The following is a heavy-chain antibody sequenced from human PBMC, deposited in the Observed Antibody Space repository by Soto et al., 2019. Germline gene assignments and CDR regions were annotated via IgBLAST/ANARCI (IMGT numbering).Heavy chain of an antibody. CDR3: ARVYCSTTTCHVQAFDS. J-gene: IGHJ4*02. CDR1: GFNFSSYE. Sequence: GGALRLSCAASGFNFSSYEMNWVRQAPGKTLEWVSYISSAGDSSYYADSVKSRFTISRDNAKNSLYLQMNSLRVEDTAVYYCARVYCSTTTCHVQAFDSWGQGTLVTVSS. V-gene: IGHV3-48*03. D-gene: IGHD2-2*01. CDR2: ISSAGDSS.